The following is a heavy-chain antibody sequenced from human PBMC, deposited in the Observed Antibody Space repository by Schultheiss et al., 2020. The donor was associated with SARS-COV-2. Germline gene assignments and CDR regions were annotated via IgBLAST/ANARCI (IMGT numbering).Heavy chain of an antibody. CDR1: GASISSYY. CDR3: ARGTGGVLEY. D-gene: IGHD1-14*01. CDR2: IYYSGST. J-gene: IGHJ4*02. Sequence: SETLSLTCTVSGASISSYYWSWIRQPPGKGLEWIGYIYYSGSTNYNPSLKSRVTISVDTSKNQFSLNLYSVTAADTAVYYCARGTGGVLEYWGQGTLVTVSS. V-gene: IGHV4-59*12.